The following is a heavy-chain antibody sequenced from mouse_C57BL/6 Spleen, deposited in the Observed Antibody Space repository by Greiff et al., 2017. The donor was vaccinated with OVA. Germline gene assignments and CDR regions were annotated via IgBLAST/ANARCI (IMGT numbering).Heavy chain of an antibody. CDR3: TRDGDGSFAY. Sequence: EVKLVESGEGLVKPGGSLKLSCAASGFTFSSYAMSWVRQTPEKRLEWVAYISSGGDYIYYADTVKGRFTISRDNARNTLYLQMSSLKSEDTAMYYCTRDGDGSFAYWGQGTLVTVSA. J-gene: IGHJ3*01. CDR2: ISSGGDYI. D-gene: IGHD2-3*01. CDR1: GFTFSSYA. V-gene: IGHV5-9-1*02.